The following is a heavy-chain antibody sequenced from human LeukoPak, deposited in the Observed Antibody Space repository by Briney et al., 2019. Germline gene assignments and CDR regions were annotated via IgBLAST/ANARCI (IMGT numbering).Heavy chain of an antibody. CDR2: IWYDGSNK. CDR3: AKGGCSSTSCYGEVYYYYMDV. CDR1: GFTFSSYG. J-gene: IGHJ6*03. Sequence: GGSLRLSCAASGFTFSSYGMHWVRQAPGKGLEWVAVIWYDGSNKYYADSVKGRFTISRDNSKNTLYLQMNSLRAEDTAVYYCAKGGCSSTSCYGEVYYYYMDVWGKGTTVTVS. D-gene: IGHD2-2*01. V-gene: IGHV3-33*06.